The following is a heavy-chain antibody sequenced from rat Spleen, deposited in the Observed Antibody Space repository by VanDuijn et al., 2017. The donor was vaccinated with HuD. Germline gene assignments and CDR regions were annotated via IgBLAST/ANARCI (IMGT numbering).Heavy chain of an antibody. V-gene: IGHV5-27*01. CDR3: TTKAQWGAMGA. D-gene: IGHD1-7*01. Sequence: EVQLVESGGGLMQPGRSIKLSCAASGFIFSNYGMAWVRQAPKKGLEWVAYISFDGGGTYYRDSVKGRFTISRDNAKSTLYLQMDSLRSEDTATYYCTTKAQWGAMGAWGQGTLVTVSS. CDR2: ISFDGGGT. J-gene: IGHJ3*01. CDR1: GFIFSNYG.